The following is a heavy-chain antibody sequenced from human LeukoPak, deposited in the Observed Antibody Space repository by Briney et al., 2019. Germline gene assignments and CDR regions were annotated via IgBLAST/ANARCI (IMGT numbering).Heavy chain of an antibody. D-gene: IGHD2/OR15-2a*01. V-gene: IGHV1-24*01. J-gene: IGHJ4*02. Sequence: GASVKVSCKVSGYTLTELSMHWARQAPGKGLEWMGGFDPEDGETIYAQKFQGRVTMTRDTSISTAYMELSRLRSDDTAVYYCARSDNTDYWGQGTLVTVSS. CDR3: ARSDNTDY. CDR1: GYTLTELS. CDR2: FDPEDGET.